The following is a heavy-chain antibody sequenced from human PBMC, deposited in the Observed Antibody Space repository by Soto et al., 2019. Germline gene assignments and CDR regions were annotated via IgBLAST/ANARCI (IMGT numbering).Heavy chain of an antibody. D-gene: IGHD2-2*01. CDR2: VGWNGGDI. V-gene: IGHV3-9*01. CDR3: AKERAVVVPVSTSYFHYYGLDV. J-gene: IGHJ6*02. CDR1: GFTLDDYT. Sequence: PGGSLRLSCAVSGFTLDDYTMHWVRQAPGKGLEWVSGVGWNGGDIVYADSVKGRFTVSRDNTRNSLYLEVNSLTTEGTAIYFCAKERAVVVPVSTSYFHYYGLDVWGQGTTVTVSS.